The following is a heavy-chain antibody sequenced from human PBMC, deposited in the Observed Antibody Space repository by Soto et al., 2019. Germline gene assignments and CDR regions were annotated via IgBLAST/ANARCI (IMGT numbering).Heavy chain of an antibody. CDR2: IRSKAYGGTT. D-gene: IGHD5-12*01. J-gene: IGHJ4*02. CDR3: TRGVEMATPYFDY. Sequence: GGSLRLSCTASGFTFGDYAMSWFRQAPGKGLEWVGFIRSKAYGGTTEYDASVKGRFTISRYDSKSIAYLQMNSLKTEDTTVYSCTRGVEMATPYFDYWGQGTLVTVSS. CDR1: GFTFGDYA. V-gene: IGHV3-49*03.